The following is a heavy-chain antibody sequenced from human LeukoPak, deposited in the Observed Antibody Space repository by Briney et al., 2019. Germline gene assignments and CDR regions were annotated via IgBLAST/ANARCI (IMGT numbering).Heavy chain of an antibody. CDR1: GFTFSSYA. D-gene: IGHD6-13*01. Sequence: PGGSLRLSCAASGFTFSSYAMSWVRQAPGKGLEWVSTFSNTGSAYYADSVKGRFTISRDNSKNSLYLRMNSLRAEDTAVYYCAKHSGQGDSSSWSYYFDYWGQGTLVTVSS. J-gene: IGHJ4*02. CDR3: AKHSGQGDSSSWSYYFDY. CDR2: FSNTGSA. V-gene: IGHV3-23*01.